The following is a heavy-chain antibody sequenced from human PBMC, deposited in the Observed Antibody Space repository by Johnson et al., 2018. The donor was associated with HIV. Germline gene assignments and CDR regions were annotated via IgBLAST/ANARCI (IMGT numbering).Heavy chain of an antibody. CDR3: ARDGRDLVTRGSFDV. CDR1: GITVGTNY. Sequence: MLLVESGGGLVQPGGSLRLSCAASGITVGTNYMSWVRQAPGKGLEWVSVIFSVGDVYYADSVQGRFTISRDNPKNMVYLQMNSLRPEDTAVYYCARDGRDLVTRGSFDVWGQGTVVTVSS. V-gene: IGHV3-66*02. CDR2: IFSVGDV. J-gene: IGHJ3*01. D-gene: IGHD3-9*01.